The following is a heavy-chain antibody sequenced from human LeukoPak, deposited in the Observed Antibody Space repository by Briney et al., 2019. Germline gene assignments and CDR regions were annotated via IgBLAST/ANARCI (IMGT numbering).Heavy chain of an antibody. CDR1: GFTFSSYW. Sequence: PGGSLRLPCAASGFTFSSYWMHWVRQAPGKGLVWVSRINSDGSSTSYADSVKGRFTISRDNAKNTLYLQMNSLRVEDTAVYYCANLLFSPYCGGDCYAATSDYWGQGTLVTVSS. D-gene: IGHD2-21*02. CDR3: ANLLFSPYCGGDCYAATSDY. V-gene: IGHV3-74*01. CDR2: INSDGSST. J-gene: IGHJ4*02.